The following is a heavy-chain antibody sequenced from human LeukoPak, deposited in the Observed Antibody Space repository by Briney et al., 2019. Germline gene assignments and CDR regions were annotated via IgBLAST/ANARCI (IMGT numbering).Heavy chain of an antibody. CDR2: IWNDGSQK. J-gene: IGHJ4*02. CDR1: GFTFSSYG. CDR3: ARDEGPYYFDQ. V-gene: IGHV3-33*01. Sequence: GRSLRLSCAASGFTFSSYGMHWVRQAPGKGLEWVAVIWNDGSQKYYADSVKGRFTISRDNSKNTLYLQMNSLRAEDTAVYYCARDEGPYYFDQWGQGTLLTVSS.